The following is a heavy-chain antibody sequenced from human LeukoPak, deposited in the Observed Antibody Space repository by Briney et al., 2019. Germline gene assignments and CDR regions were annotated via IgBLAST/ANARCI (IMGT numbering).Heavy chain of an antibody. CDR3: ARESNRGYYLSY. Sequence: AGYLCFYCAASGFTVSSYYMSWVRQATGQGLEWVSVIYSGGRTYYADSVKGRFTISRDNSKNTLYLQMNSLRAEDTAVYYCARESNRGYYLSYWGQETLVTVSS. J-gene: IGHJ4*02. CDR1: GFTVSSYY. CDR2: IYSGGRT. D-gene: IGHD3-22*01. V-gene: IGHV3-66*01.